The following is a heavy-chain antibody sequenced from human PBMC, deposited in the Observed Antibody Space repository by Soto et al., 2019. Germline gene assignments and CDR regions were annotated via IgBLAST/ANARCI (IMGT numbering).Heavy chain of an antibody. D-gene: IGHD5-18*01. Sequence: EVPLLQSGGGLEQPGGSLRLSCAASGVTFCTYAMNWVRQAPGKGLEWVAGISGSGGSTYYTDSVKGRFTISRDNSKNTLYLQMNSLRADDTAVYYCAKDRSVDTRDWFDPWGQGTLVTVSS. J-gene: IGHJ5*02. CDR3: AKDRSVDTRDWFDP. CDR1: GVTFCTYA. V-gene: IGHV3-23*01. CDR2: ISGSGGST.